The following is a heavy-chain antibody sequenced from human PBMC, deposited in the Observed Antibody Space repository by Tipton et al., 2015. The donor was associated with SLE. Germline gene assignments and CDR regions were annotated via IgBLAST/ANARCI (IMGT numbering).Heavy chain of an antibody. Sequence: TLSLTCTVSGGSISSSSYYWGWIRQPPGKGLEWIGSIYYSGSTYYNPSLKSRVTISVETSKNQFSLKLSSVTAADTAVYYCARLRGGSSSSDFDYWGQGTLVTVSS. V-gene: IGHV4-39*01. CDR3: ARLRGGSSSSDFDY. CDR1: GGSISSSSYY. J-gene: IGHJ4*02. D-gene: IGHD6-6*01. CDR2: IYYSGST.